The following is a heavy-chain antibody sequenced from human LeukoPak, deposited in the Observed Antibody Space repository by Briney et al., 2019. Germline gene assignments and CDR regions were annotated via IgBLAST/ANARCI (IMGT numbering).Heavy chain of an antibody. J-gene: IGHJ4*02. CDR3: ARVWELSFDY. Sequence: GGSLRLSCATSGFTFSNFWMNWVRQAPGKGLEWVANIRQDGSEKYYVDSVKGRFTISRDISKDTLYLQMNSLRAEDTALYYCARVWELSFDYWGQGTLVTVSS. CDR1: GFTFSNFW. V-gene: IGHV3-7*05. CDR2: IRQDGSEK. D-gene: IGHD1-26*01.